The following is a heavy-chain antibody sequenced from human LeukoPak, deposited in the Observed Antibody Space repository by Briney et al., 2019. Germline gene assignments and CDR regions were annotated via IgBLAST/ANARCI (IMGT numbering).Heavy chain of an antibody. V-gene: IGHV4-39*01. D-gene: IGHD4-11*01. CDR3: ARVTVGFDY. CDR1: GGSISSTSYY. CDR2: ISYSGSA. Sequence: SETLSLTCTVSGGSISSTSYYWGWIRQPPGKGLEWIGSISYSGSAYYNPSLKSRVTISVDTSKNQFSLQLSSVTAADTAVYFCARVTVGFDYWGQGTLVTVSS. J-gene: IGHJ4*02.